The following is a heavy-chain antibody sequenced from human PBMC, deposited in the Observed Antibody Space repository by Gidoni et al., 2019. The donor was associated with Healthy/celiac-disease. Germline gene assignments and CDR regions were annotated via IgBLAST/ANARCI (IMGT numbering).Heavy chain of an antibody. CDR2: IYYSGST. Sequence: QVKLQESGPGLVKPSETLSLPCTVSGGSISSYYWSWIRQPPGKGLEWIGYIYYSGSTNYNPSLKSRVTISVDTSKNQFSLKLSSVTAADTAVYYCATDYGSGSYYPDAFDIWGQGTMVTVSS. CDR1: GGSISSYY. CDR3: ATDYGSGSYYPDAFDI. V-gene: IGHV4-59*08. D-gene: IGHD3-10*01. J-gene: IGHJ3*02.